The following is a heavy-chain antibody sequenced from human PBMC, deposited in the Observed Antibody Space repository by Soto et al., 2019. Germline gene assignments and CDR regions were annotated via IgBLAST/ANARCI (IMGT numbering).Heavy chain of an antibody. V-gene: IGHV4-34*01. CDR2: INHSGST. CDR1: GGSFSGYY. D-gene: IGHD3-10*01. CDR3: ARHNYGSGSTYFDY. Sequence: PSETLSLTCAVYGGSFSGYYWSWIRPPPGKGLEWIGEINHSGSTNYNPSLKSRVTISVDTSKNQFSLKLNSMTAADTAVYYCARHNYGSGSTYFDYWGQGTLVTVSS. J-gene: IGHJ4*02.